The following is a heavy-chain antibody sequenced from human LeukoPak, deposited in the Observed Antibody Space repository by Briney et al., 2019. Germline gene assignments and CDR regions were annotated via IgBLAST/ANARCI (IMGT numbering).Heavy chain of an antibody. CDR1: GFTFSSYE. Sequence: PGGSLRLSCAASGFTFSSYEMNWVRQAPGKGLEWVSYISSSGSTIYYADSVKGRFTISRDNAKNSLYLQMNSPRAEDTAVYYCARTSVAVADFDYWGQGTLVTVSS. CDR3: ARTSVAVADFDY. V-gene: IGHV3-48*03. D-gene: IGHD6-19*01. CDR2: ISSSGSTI. J-gene: IGHJ4*02.